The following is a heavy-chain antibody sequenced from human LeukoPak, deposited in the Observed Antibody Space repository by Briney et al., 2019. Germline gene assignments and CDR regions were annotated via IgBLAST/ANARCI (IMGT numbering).Heavy chain of an antibody. CDR3: VSFYETY. D-gene: IGHD2/OR15-2a*01. CDR2: INSDGSWT. CDR1: GNYW. V-gene: IGHV3-74*01. J-gene: IGHJ4*02. Sequence: GGSLRLSCVASGNYWMHWVRQVPGKGLVWVSHINSDGSWTSYADSVKGRFTISKDNAKNTVYLQMNSLRAEDTAVYYCVSFYETYWGRGTLVTVSS.